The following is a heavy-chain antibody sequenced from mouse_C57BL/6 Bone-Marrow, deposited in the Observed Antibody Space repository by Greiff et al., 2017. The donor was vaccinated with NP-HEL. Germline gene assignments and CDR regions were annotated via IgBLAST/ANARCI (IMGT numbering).Heavy chain of an antibody. D-gene: IGHD2-5*01. CDR3: TRRHSNYPYWYFDV. Sequence: VQLQQSGTVLARPGASVKMSCKTSGYTFTSYWMHWVKQRPGQGLEWIGAIYPGNSDTSYNQKFKGKAKLTAVTSASTAYMELSSLTNEDSAVYYCTRRHSNYPYWYFDVWGTGTTVTVSS. CDR1: GYTFTSYW. J-gene: IGHJ1*03. CDR2: IYPGNSDT. V-gene: IGHV1-5*01.